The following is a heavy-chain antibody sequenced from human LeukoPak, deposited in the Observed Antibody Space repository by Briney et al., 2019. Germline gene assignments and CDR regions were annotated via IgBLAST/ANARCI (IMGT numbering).Heavy chain of an antibody. J-gene: IGHJ4*02. CDR2: IKQDGSVK. V-gene: IGHV3-7*01. Sequence: TGGSLRLSCAASGFTFTDYWMTWVRQAPGKGLEWVANIKQDGSVKYYVDSVKGRFTIARDNAQNSLYLQMNSLRAEYTAVYYCATDEPDYWGQGTLATVSS. CDR3: ATDEPDY. CDR1: GFTFTDYW.